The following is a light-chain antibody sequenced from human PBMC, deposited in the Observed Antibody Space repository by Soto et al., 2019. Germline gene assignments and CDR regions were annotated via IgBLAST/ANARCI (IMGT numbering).Light chain of an antibody. CDR1: QYISIW. Sequence: DIQMTQSPSFVSASLGDRVTLTCRASQYISIWLAWYQQRVGEAPRLLIFSASTLKNGVPARFSGSGSGTDFTLTISGLQPEDVATYCCQQGRTSPFSFGPGTKV. V-gene: IGKV1D-12*01. CDR2: SAS. CDR3: QQGRTSPFS. J-gene: IGKJ3*01.